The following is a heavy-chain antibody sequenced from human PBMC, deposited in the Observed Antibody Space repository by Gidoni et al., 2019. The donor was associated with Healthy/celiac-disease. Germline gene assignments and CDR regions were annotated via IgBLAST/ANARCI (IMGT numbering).Heavy chain of an antibody. CDR3: AKAIRYGDYNLYYYYGMDV. Sequence: QVQLVESGGGVVQPGRSLRLSCAASGFTFSSYGMHWVRQAPGKGPEWVAVISYDGSNKYYADSVKGRFTISRDNSKNTLYLQMNSLRAEDTAVYYCAKAIRYGDYNLYYYYGMDVWGQGTTVTVSS. CDR1: GFTFSSYG. V-gene: IGHV3-30*18. CDR2: ISYDGSNK. J-gene: IGHJ6*02. D-gene: IGHD4-17*01.